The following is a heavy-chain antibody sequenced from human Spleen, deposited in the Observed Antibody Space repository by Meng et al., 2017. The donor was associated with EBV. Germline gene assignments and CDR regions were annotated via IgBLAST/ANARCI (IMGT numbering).Heavy chain of an antibody. V-gene: IGHV6-1*01. CDR1: GDSVSGNSVA. J-gene: IGHJ5*02. CDR3: AREEMTSNNAFDP. D-gene: IGHD5-24*01. CDR2: TYYRSKWFY. Sequence: QVRLHQSGPGLVKPSQTLSLTCAISGDSVSGNSVAWSWIRQSPSRGLEWLGRTYYRSKWFYDYSVSVQGRININPDTSKNQFSLHLNAVTPEDTAVYYCAREEMTSNNAFDPWGRGILVTVSS.